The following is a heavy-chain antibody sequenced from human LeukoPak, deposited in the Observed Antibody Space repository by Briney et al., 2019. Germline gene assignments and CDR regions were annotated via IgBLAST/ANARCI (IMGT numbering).Heavy chain of an antibody. CDR2: ISSSSSYI. J-gene: IGHJ4*02. CDR3: AREVHGDSPIDH. Sequence: GGSLRLSCAASGFTFSSYSMNWVRQAPGKGLEWVSSISSSSSYIYYADSVKGRFTISRDNAKNSLYLQMNSLRAEDTAVYYCAREVHGDSPIDHWGQGTLVTVSS. V-gene: IGHV3-21*01. D-gene: IGHD4-17*01. CDR1: GFTFSSYS.